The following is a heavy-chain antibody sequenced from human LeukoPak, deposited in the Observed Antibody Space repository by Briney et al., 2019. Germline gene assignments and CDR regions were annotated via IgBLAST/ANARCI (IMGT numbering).Heavy chain of an antibody. CDR1: GGTFSSYA. CDR3: ARDLGQYYDTSDNWFDP. D-gene: IGHD3-22*01. V-gene: IGHV1-69*13. J-gene: IGHJ5*02. CDR2: IIPIFGTA. Sequence: RASVKVSCKASGGTFSSYAISWVRQAPGQGLEWMGGIIPIFGTANYAQKFQGRVTITADESTSTAYMELSSLRAEDTAVYYCARDLGQYYDTSDNWFDPWGQGTLVTVSS.